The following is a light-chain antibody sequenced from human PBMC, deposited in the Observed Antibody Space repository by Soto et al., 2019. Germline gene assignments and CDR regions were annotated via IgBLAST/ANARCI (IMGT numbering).Light chain of an antibody. J-gene: IGKJ1*01. V-gene: IGKV1-16*01. CDR3: QQYHIYSWT. Sequence: DIQMTQSPSSVSASVGDRVTITCRASQSIYNYLNWYQQKPGKAPKLLIYAASSLQSGVPSRFGGSGSGTEFSLTINSLQADDFATYYCQQYHIYSWTFGQGTKVDIK. CDR1: QSIYNY. CDR2: AAS.